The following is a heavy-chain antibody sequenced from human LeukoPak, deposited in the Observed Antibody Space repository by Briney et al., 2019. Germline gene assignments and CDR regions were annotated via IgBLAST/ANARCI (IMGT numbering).Heavy chain of an antibody. CDR2: ICTSGTII. J-gene: IGHJ4*02. CDR3: ARDPPGTVSFDY. D-gene: IGHD3/OR15-3a*01. V-gene: IGHV3-48*03. Sequence: GGSLRLSCVASGFTFSSYEMNWVRQAPGKGLDWVSYICTSGTIIYYADSVKGRFTISRDKAKNSLYLQMNSLRDEDTAVYYCARDPPGTVSFDYWGQGTLVTVSS. CDR1: GFTFSSYE.